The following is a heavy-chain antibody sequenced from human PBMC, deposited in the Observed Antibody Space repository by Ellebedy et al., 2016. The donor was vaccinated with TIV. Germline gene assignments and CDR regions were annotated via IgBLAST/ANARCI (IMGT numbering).Heavy chain of an antibody. Sequence: ASVKVSCKASGYTFTSYYMHWVRQAPGQGLEWMGIINPSGGSTSYAQKFQGRVTMTTDTSTRTAYMELRSLRSDDTAVYYCARGPYGGISVWYFDLWGRGTLVTVSS. D-gene: IGHD4-23*01. J-gene: IGHJ2*01. CDR3: ARGPYGGISVWYFDL. V-gene: IGHV1-46*01. CDR2: INPSGGST. CDR1: GYTFTSYY.